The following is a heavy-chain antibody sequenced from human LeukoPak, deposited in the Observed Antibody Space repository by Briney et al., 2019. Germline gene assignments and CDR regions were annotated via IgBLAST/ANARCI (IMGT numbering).Heavy chain of an antibody. CDR3: AKALSAVDPYDY. Sequence: GGSLRLSCAASGFTFSLYAMSWVRQAPGKELEWISIITDSGGSTHYAGSVKGRFSISRDNSKNTLYLQMNSLRAEDTAVYYCAKALSAVDPYDYWGHGTLVTVSS. V-gene: IGHV3-23*01. CDR1: GFTFSLYA. CDR2: ITDSGGST. J-gene: IGHJ4*01. D-gene: IGHD6-13*01.